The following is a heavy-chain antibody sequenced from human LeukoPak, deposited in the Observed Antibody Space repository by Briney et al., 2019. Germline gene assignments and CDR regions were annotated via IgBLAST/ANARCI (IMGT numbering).Heavy chain of an antibody. V-gene: IGHV4-59*01. Sequence: SEPLSLTCPVSGGSIIGYYWGWIRQPPGKGLEWIGYIYSSGSTNYNPSLKSRVTISVDTSKNQFSLKLSSVTAADTAVYYCARGITVTTYYYYGMDVWGQGTTVTVSS. D-gene: IGHD4-17*01. CDR1: GGSIIGYY. J-gene: IGHJ6*02. CDR3: ARGITVTTYYYYGMDV. CDR2: IYSSGST.